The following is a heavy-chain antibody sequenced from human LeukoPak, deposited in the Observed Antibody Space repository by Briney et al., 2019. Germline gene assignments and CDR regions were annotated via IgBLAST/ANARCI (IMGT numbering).Heavy chain of an antibody. CDR2: IYHSGST. J-gene: IGHJ4*02. V-gene: IGHV4-59*12. CDR3: ARVGIAAIDY. D-gene: IGHD6-13*01. Sequence: SETLSLTCTVSGGSISNYYWSWIRQPPGKGLEWIGYIYHSGSTYYNPSLKSRVTISVDRSKNQFSLKLSSVTAADTAVYYCARVGIAAIDYWGQGTLVTVSS. CDR1: GGSISNYY.